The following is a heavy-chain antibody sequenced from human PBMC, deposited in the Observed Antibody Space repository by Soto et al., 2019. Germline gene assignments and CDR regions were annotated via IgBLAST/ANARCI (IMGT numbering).Heavy chain of an antibody. J-gene: IGHJ4*02. CDR2: ISWNSGSI. CDR1: GFTFDDYA. CDR3: AKERLVRGVIIPPYFDY. Sequence: GGSLRLSCAASGFTFDDYAMHWVRQAPGKGLEWVSGISWNSGSIGYADSVKGRFTISRDNAKNSLYLQMNSLRAEDTALYYCAKERLVRGVIIPPYFDYWGQGTLVTVSS. V-gene: IGHV3-9*01. D-gene: IGHD3-10*01.